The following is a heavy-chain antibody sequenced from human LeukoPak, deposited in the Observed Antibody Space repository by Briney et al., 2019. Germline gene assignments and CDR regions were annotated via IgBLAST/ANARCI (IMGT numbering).Heavy chain of an antibody. CDR3: ASSDVVVTTNLGG. V-gene: IGHV4-34*01. J-gene: IGHJ4*02. CDR2: INHSGST. Sequence: SETLSLTCAVYGGSFSGYYWSWIRQPPGKGLEWIGEINHSGSTNYNPSLKSRVTISVDTSKNQFSLKLSSVTAADTAVYYCASSDVVVTTNLGGWGQGTLVTVSS. D-gene: IGHD3-22*01. CDR1: GGSFSGYY.